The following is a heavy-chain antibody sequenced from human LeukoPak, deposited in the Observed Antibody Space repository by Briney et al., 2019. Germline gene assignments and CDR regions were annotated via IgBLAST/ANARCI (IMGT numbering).Heavy chain of an antibody. D-gene: IGHD2-2*01. J-gene: IGHJ4*02. CDR1: GYTFTSYG. CDR2: IIPSFGTA. V-gene: IGHV1-69*01. Sequence: GAPVKVSCKASGYTFTSYGISWVRQAPGQGLEWMGGIIPSFGTANYAQKFQGRVTITADESTSTAYMELSSLRSEDTAVYYCARVGGGYQLLSHFDYWGQGTLVTVS. CDR3: ARVGGGYQLLSHFDY.